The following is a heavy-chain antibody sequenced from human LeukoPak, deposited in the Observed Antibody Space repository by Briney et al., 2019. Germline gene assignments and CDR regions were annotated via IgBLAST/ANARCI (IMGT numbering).Heavy chain of an antibody. D-gene: IGHD2-2*01. CDR2: IIGSGGST. CDR1: GFTFSSYA. CDR3: ASFYYQQRSVCPWCAP. J-gene: IGHJ5*02. Sequence: RGSLRLSCAASGFTFSSYALSSVRQAPGKGLEWVSPIIGSGGSTYYADSLKGRVTISTDNSKNTLYLQMNSLRAEDTAVYYTASFYYQQRSVCPWCAPYGQGPLVTVSS. V-gene: IGHV3-23*01.